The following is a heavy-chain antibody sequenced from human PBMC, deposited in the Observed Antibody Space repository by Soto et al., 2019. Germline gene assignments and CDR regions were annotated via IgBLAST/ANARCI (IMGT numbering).Heavy chain of an antibody. CDR2: ISSTTNYI. CDR1: GFTFTRYS. CDR3: ARESEDLSSNLDY. V-gene: IGHV3-21*06. J-gene: IGHJ4*02. Sequence: GGSLRLSCAASGFTFTRYSMNWVRQAPRKGLEWVASISSTTNYIYYGESLKGRLTISRDNAKNSMYPQMNTLRAEDTAVYYCARESEDLSSNLDYWGQGTLVTVSS.